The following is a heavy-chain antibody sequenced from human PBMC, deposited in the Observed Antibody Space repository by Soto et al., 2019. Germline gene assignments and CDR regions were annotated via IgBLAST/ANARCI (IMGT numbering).Heavy chain of an antibody. CDR2: IYFRGTT. CDR3: ARAAMGGSSWPFDY. CDR1: GGSISSYY. V-gene: IGHV4-59*12. Sequence: PSETLSLTCTVSGGSISSYYWSWIRQPPGKGLEWIGYIYFRGTTNYNPSLKSRVTISVDTSKNQFSLKLSSVTAADTAVYYCARAAMGGSSWPFDYWGQGTLVTVSS. J-gene: IGHJ4*02. D-gene: IGHD6-13*01.